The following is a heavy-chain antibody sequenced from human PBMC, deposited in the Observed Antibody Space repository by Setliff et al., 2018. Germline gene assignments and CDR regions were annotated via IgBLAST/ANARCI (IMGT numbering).Heavy chain of an antibody. CDR2: INAANGNT. CDR1: RYTFTSYG. V-gene: IGHV1-3*01. D-gene: IGHD2-15*01. J-gene: IGHJ4*02. CDR3: ASAEVVVAP. Sequence: ASVKVSCKASRYTFTSYGVHWVRQAPGQRLEWMGWINAANGNTKYSQKFQGRVTITRDTSASTLYMELSSLRYEDTAVYYCASAEVVVAPWGQGTLVTVSS.